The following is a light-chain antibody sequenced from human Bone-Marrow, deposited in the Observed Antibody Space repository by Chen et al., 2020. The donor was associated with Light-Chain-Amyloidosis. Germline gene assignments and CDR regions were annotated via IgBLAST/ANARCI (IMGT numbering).Light chain of an antibody. CDR2: GSS. Sequence: DIVLTQSPGTLSLSPGEGANLSCRASQTISSNYLTWYQQKFGQAPMLLIYGSSSRATGIPHRFTGSGSVTDFTLTINRLKPEDFAMYYCQQYGTSPLTFGGGIKVEIK. V-gene: IGKV3-20*01. CDR3: QQYGTSPLT. J-gene: IGKJ4*01. CDR1: QTISSNY.